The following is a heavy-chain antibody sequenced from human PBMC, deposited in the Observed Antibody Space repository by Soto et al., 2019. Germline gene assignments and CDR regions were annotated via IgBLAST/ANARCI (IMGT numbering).Heavy chain of an antibody. CDR3: AHRSGYVRAFDI. J-gene: IGHJ3*02. Sequence: PTKTPTLRVKISGVSLTLRRVGVGRKRQPPGKAPEWLALIYWDDDKRYSPSLNRRLTITKDTSKDQVVLTMTNVDPVDTATYYCAHRSGYVRAFDIWGQGTMVTVS. CDR1: GVSLTLRRVG. D-gene: IGHD5-12*01. CDR2: IYWDDDK. V-gene: IGHV2-5*02.